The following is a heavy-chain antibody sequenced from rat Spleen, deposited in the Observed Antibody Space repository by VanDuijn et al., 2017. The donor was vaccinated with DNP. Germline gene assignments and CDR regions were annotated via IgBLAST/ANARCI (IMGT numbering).Heavy chain of an antibody. D-gene: IGHD1-12*02. Sequence: EVQLQESGPGLLKPSQSLSLTCSVTGYSITSSSRWNWIRRFPGNKLEWIGHISYSGTTSYHPSLKSRISITRDTSKNQFFLQLNSVTTEDTATYYCASYYYDGYYAMDAWGQGTSVTVSS. CDR1: GYSITSSS. V-gene: IGHV3-1*01. CDR2: ISYSGTT. CDR3: ASYYYDGYYAMDA. J-gene: IGHJ4*01.